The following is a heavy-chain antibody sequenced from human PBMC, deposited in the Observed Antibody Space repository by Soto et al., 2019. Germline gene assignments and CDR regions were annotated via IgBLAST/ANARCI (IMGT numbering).Heavy chain of an antibody. J-gene: IGHJ4*02. V-gene: IGHV1-69*02. D-gene: IGHD2-15*01. CDR1: GGTFSSYT. CDR2: IIPILGIA. Sequence: VASVKVSCKASGGTFSSYTISWVRQAPGQGLEWMGRIIPILGIANYAQKFQGRVTITADKSTSTAYMELSSLRSEDTAVYYCARAGGGYCSGGSCHPPYGYVYWGQGTLVTVSS. CDR3: ARAGGGYCSGGSCHPPYGYVY.